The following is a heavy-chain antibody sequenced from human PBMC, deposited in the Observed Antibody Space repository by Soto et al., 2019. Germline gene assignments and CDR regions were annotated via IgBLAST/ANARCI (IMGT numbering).Heavy chain of an antibody. CDR1: GVSISNFY. CDR3: ARTVLGPDILADSFVDYYYYMDV. Sequence: SETLSLTCTVSGVSISNFYWSWIRQPPGKGLEWIGYVYYTGSTSYNPSLKRRVTFSADSSRGQFSLRLNSVTAADTAVYYCARTVLGPDILADSFVDYYYYMDVWGQGTTVNVS. D-gene: IGHD3-9*01. V-gene: IGHV4-59*08. CDR2: VYYTGST. J-gene: IGHJ6*03.